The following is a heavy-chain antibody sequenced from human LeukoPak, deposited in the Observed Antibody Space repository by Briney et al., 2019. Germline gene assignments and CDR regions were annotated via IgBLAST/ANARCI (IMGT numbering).Heavy chain of an antibody. CDR2: ISDRGGGT. CDR1: GGSISSDSYY. Sequence: PSETLSLTCAVSGGSISSDSYYWGWVRQAPGKGLEWVSSISDRGGGTYYADSVKGRFTISRDNSKNTLYLQMNSLRAEDTAVYYCAKAFSPIGVRSWASFDYWGQGTLVTVSS. J-gene: IGHJ4*02. D-gene: IGHD6-13*01. CDR3: AKAFSPIGVRSWASFDY. V-gene: IGHV3-23*01.